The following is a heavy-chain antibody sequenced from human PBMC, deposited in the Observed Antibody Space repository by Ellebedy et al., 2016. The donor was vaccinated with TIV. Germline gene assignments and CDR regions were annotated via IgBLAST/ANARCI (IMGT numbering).Heavy chain of an antibody. Sequence: GESLKISCVVSGFTVNSNYMSWVRRAPGKGLEWVSVISVGGSTYYADSVKGRFTISRDNSKHTLFLQMNSLRAEDTAVYYCASETFNDVDLELWGLFDMWGQGTTVTVSS. J-gene: IGHJ3*02. CDR3: ASETFNDVDLELWGLFDM. V-gene: IGHV3-66*01. CDR2: ISVGGST. CDR1: GFTVNSNY. D-gene: IGHD3-16*01.